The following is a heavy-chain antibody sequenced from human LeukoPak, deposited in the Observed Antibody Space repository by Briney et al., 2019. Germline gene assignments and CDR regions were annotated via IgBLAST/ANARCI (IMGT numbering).Heavy chain of an antibody. V-gene: IGHV3-30-3*01. D-gene: IGHD3-10*01. CDR3: AKDVFGSIDY. CDR2: TSHDENNK. J-gene: IGHJ4*02. Sequence: GGSPRLSCAASGFTFSSNPMHWVRQAPGKGLEWVAVTSHDENNKYYADSVRGRFTISRDNSKNTLYLQMNSLRIEDTAVYYCAKDVFGSIDYWGEGTLVTVSS. CDR1: GFTFSSNP.